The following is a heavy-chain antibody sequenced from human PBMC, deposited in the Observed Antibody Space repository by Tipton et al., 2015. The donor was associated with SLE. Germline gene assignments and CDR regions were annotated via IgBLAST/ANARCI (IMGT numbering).Heavy chain of an antibody. J-gene: IGHJ4*02. CDR3: ARGSGIAFLADFDY. D-gene: IGHD6-13*01. CDR2: ISSSSSYI. CDR1: GFTFSSYS. V-gene: IGHV3-21*01. Sequence: GSLRLSCAASGFTFSSYSMNWVRQAPGKGLEWVSSISSSSSYIYYADSVKGRFTISRDNAKNSLYLQMNSLRAEDTAVYYCARGSGIAFLADFDYWGQGTLVTVSS.